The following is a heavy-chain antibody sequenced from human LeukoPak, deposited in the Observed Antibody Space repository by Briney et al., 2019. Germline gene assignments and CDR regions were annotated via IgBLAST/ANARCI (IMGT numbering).Heavy chain of an antibody. V-gene: IGHV4-39*01. CDR2: IYYSGST. CDR1: GGSISSSSYY. D-gene: IGHD3-10*01. Sequence: PSQTLSLTCTVSGGSISSSSYYWGWIRQPPGKGLEWIGSIYYSGSTYYNPSLKSRVTISVDTSKNQFSLKLSSVTAADTAVYYCARLLPRFGPPMAGRDDYWGQGTLVTVSS. J-gene: IGHJ4*02. CDR3: ARLLPRFGPPMAGRDDY.